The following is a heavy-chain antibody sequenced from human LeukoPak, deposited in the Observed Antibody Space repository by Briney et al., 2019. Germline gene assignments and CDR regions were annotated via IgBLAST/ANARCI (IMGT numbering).Heavy chain of an antibody. Sequence: GGSLRLSCASSGFTFSYVWMSLVRQAPGKGLEWVGRIASTAHGGTTDYAAPVKGRFTISRDDSKDTLSLQMNSLKTEDTAVYFCTEGLAYWGQGTLVTVSS. V-gene: IGHV3-15*04. J-gene: IGHJ4*02. CDR1: GFTFSYVW. CDR3: TEGLAY. D-gene: IGHD2-21*01. CDR2: IASTAHGGTT.